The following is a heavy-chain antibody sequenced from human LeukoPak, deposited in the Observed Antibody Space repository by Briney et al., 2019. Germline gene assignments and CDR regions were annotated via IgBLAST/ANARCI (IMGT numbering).Heavy chain of an antibody. CDR1: GYSFTNYG. D-gene: IGHD2-15*01. J-gene: IGHJ4*02. CDR3: VRQDPPTATLDY. Sequence: ASVKVSCKASGYSFTNYGFNWVRQAPGQGLEWMGWISAYNGNTNYAQKLQGRVTMTADTSTSTAYMGLRRLRSDDTALYYCVRQDPPTATLDYWGQGTLVTVSS. CDR2: ISAYNGNT. V-gene: IGHV1-18*01.